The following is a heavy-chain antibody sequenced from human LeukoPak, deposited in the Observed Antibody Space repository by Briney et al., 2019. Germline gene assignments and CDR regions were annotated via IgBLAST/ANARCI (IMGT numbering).Heavy chain of an antibody. V-gene: IGHV3-7*01. J-gene: IGHJ4*02. CDR1: GFTFSNFW. CDR2: INQDASEK. CDR3: ARDTGAHCKGPGY. D-gene: IGHD2/OR15-2a*01. Sequence: TGGSLILSCEVSGFTFSNFWMSWVRQAPGKGLEWVANINQDASEKNYLDSVKGRFTISRDNAKKSLYLQMNSLRAEDTAVYYCARDTGAHCKGPGYWGQGTLVTVSS.